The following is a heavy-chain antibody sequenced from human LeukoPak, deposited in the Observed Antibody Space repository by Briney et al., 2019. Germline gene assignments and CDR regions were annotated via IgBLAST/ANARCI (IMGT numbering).Heavy chain of an antibody. V-gene: IGHV4-59*01. CDR1: GGSISTYY. CDR2: IYYSGST. CDR3: ARGGTAVVTPYAFDI. J-gene: IGHJ3*02. D-gene: IGHD4-23*01. Sequence: SETLSLTCTVSGGSISTYYWSWIRQPPGKGLEWIGYIYYSGSTNYNPSVKSRVTMSVDTSKKQFSLNLSSLTAADAAVYYCARGGTAVVTPYAFDIWGQGTMVTVSS.